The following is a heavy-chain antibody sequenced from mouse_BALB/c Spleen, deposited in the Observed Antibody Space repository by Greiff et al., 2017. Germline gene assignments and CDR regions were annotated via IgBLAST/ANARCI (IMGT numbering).Heavy chain of an antibody. Sequence: EVKLLESGPELGKPGASVKISCKASGYSFTGYNMYWVKQSHRKSLEWIGYIDPYNGGTSYNQKSKGKATLTVDKSSSTAYMHLNSLTSEDSAIYYCARGYVYAMDYWGQGTSVTVSS. D-gene: IGHD2-14*01. CDR3: ARGYVYAMDY. CDR2: IDPYNGGT. CDR1: GYSFTGYN. J-gene: IGHJ4*01. V-gene: IGHV1S135*01.